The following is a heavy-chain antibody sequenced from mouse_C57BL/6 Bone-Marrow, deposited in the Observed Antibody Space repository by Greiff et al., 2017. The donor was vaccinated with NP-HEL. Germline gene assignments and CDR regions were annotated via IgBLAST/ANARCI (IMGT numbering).Heavy chain of an antibody. CDR2: IDPNSGGT. CDR3: ARYYYGSRGWYFDV. V-gene: IGHV1-72*01. D-gene: IGHD1-1*01. CDR1: GYTFTSYW. Sequence: VQLQQPGADLVKPGASVKLSCKASGYTFTSYWMHWVKQRPGRGLEWIGRIDPNSGGTKFNEKFKTKATLTVDKPSSTAYMQLSSLTSEDSAVYYCARYYYGSRGWYFDVWGTGTTVTVSS. J-gene: IGHJ1*03.